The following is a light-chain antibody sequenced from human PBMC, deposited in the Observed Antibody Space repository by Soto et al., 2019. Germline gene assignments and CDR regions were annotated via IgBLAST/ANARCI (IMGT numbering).Light chain of an antibody. V-gene: IGKV1-5*01. CDR2: DAS. CDR1: QSIRSW. J-gene: IGKJ5*01. Sequence: DIQMTPSPSALSASVGDRVTITCRTSQSIRSWLAWYQQKPGKAPKLLIYDASSLESGVPSRFSGSGSGTEFTLTISSLQPDDFATYYCQQYNSYLITFGHGTRLEIK. CDR3: QQYNSYLIT.